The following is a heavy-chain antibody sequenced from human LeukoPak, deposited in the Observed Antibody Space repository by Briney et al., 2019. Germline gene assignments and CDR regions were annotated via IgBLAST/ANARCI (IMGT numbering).Heavy chain of an antibody. D-gene: IGHD1-26*01. CDR1: GYTFTGYY. CDR2: INPNSGGT. CDR3: ARDGWELLRAFDI. V-gene: IGHV1-2*02. Sequence: ASVKVSCTASGYTFTGYYMHWVRQAPGQGLEWMGWINPNSGGTNYAQKFQGRVTMTRDTSISTAYMELNRLRSDDTAVYYCARDGWELLRAFDIWGQGTMVTVSS. J-gene: IGHJ3*02.